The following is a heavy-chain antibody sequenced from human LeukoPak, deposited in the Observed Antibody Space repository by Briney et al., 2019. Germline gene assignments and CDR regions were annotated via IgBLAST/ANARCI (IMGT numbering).Heavy chain of an antibody. CDR3: ARGGDGDILTGLVFDY. J-gene: IGHJ4*02. CDR1: GYRFTSYG. Sequence: ASVKVSCKASGYRFTSYGISWVRQAPGQGLEWMGWISAYNGNPNYAQKLQGRVTMTTDTSTSTAYMELRSLRSDDTAVYYCARGGDGDILTGLVFDYWGQGTLVTVSS. D-gene: IGHD3-9*01. V-gene: IGHV1-18*01. CDR2: ISAYNGNP.